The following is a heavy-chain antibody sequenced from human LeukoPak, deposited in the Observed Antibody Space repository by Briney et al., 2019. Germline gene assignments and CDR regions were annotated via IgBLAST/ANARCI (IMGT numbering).Heavy chain of an antibody. CDR3: AKKLFTGMGFYFDS. CDR2: IYSGGRT. CDR1: GFTFSGYT. V-gene: IGHV3-23*03. D-gene: IGHD3-10*01. J-gene: IGHJ4*02. Sequence: GGSLRLSCAASGFTFSGYTMNWVRQAPGKGLEWVAVIYSGGRTYYADSVKGRFTISRDNSKNTLYLQMNSLRAGDTALYYCAKKLFTGMGFYFDSWGQGTLVTVSS.